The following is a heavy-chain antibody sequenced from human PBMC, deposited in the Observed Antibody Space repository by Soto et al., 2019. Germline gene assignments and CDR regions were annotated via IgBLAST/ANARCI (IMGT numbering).Heavy chain of an antibody. J-gene: IGHJ4*02. V-gene: IGHV1-3*01. D-gene: IGHD6-19*01. CDR1: GYSFTTYG. Sequence: QVNLVQSGAEVKNPGASVKVSCKASGYSFTTYGIHWVRQAPGQSLEWMGWINAGNGDTKYSRKSQGRVIITRDTFASTAYMHLSSLTSEDTAVYYCARDGAVAGNANFNYWGQGTLVTVSS. CDR3: ARDGAVAGNANFNY. CDR2: INAGNGDT.